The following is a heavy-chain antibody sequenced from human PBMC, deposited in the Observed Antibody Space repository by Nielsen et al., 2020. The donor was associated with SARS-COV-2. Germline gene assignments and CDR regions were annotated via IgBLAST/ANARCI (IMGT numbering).Heavy chain of an antibody. V-gene: IGHV3-48*03. Sequence: WIRQPPGKGLEWVSYISSSGSTIYHADSVKGRFTISRDNAKNSLYLQMNSLRAEDTAVYYCARHEYYYDSSGNDHDAFDIWGQGTMVTVSS. J-gene: IGHJ3*02. CDR2: ISSSGSTI. D-gene: IGHD3-22*01. CDR3: ARHEYYYDSSGNDHDAFDI.